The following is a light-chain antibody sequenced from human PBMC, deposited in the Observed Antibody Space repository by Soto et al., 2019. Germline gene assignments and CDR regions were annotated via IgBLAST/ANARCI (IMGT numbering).Light chain of an antibody. CDR1: SSDVGSYNL. CDR3: CSYAGGTSVV. J-gene: IGLJ2*01. CDR2: EDI. V-gene: IGLV2-23*01. Sequence: QSALTQPASVSGSPGQSITISCTGTSSDVGSYNLVSWYQQHPGKAPKLMIYEDIERPSGVSNRFSGSKSGNTPSLTISGLQTEDEADYYCCSYAGGTSVVFGGGTKLTVL.